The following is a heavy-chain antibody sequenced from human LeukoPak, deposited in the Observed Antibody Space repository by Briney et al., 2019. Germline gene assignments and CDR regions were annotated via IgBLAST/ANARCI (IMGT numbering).Heavy chain of an antibody. CDR3: ARWGGGGSYYDY. D-gene: IGHD3-16*01. CDR1: GFTFRNYA. Sequence: GGSLRLSCAASGFTFRNYAMTWVRQAPGKGLEWVSTINSGGSYSNHADSVKGRFTISRDDSKNTLSLQMNSLRAEDTAVYYCARWGGGGSYYDYWGQGTLVTVSS. J-gene: IGHJ4*02. V-gene: IGHV3-23*01. CDR2: INSGGSYS.